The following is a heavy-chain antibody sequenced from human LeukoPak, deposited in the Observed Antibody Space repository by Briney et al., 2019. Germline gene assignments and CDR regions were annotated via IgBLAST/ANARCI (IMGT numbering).Heavy chain of an antibody. CDR1: GGTFSSYA. CDR3: ARGWLAETAVVTPYNY. D-gene: IGHD4-23*01. Sequence: SVKVSCKASGGTFSSYAINWVRQAPGQGLEWMGGIIPIFGTANYAQKFQGRVTITAVESMSTAYMELSSLRSEDTAVYYCARGWLAETAVVTPYNYWGQGTLVTVSS. J-gene: IGHJ4*02. V-gene: IGHV1-69*13. CDR2: IIPIFGTA.